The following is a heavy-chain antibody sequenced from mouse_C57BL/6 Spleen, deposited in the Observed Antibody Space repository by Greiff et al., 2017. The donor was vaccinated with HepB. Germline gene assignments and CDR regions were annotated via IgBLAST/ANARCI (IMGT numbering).Heavy chain of an antibody. CDR3: ARGYDYDGGYFDV. Sequence: DVQLQESGPGLVKPSQSLSLTCSVTGYSITSGYYWNWIRQFPGNKLEWMGYISYDGSNNYNPSLKNRISITRDTSKNQFFLKLNSVTTEDTATYYCARGYDYDGGYFDVWGTGTTVTVSS. J-gene: IGHJ1*03. D-gene: IGHD2-4*01. CDR2: ISYDGSN. CDR1: GYSITSGYY. V-gene: IGHV3-6*01.